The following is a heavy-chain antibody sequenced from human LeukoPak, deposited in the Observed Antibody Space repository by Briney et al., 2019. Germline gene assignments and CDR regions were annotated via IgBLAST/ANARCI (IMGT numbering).Heavy chain of an antibody. J-gene: IGHJ3*02. CDR3: AKVKALEPEAYYYDSSAHGDALDI. CDR1: GFTFSSYD. Sequence: GGSLRLSCAASGFTFSSYDMHWVRQAPGKGLEWVAVISYDGSNKYYADSVKGRFTISRDNSKNTLYLQMNSLRAEDTAVYYCAKVKALEPEAYYYDSSAHGDALDIWGQGTMVTVSS. CDR2: ISYDGSNK. V-gene: IGHV3-30*18. D-gene: IGHD3-22*01.